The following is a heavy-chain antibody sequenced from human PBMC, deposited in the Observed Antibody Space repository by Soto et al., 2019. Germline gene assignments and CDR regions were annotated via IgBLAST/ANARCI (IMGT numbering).Heavy chain of an antibody. CDR1: GYTYSSYL. J-gene: IGHJ4*02. D-gene: IGHD6-19*01. Sequence: SPVNLACKTSGYTYSSYLIGRVRKNPGQGLEWMGRIIPILGIANYAQKFQGSVTITADKSTSTAYMELSSLRSEDTAVYYCARRIAVAGSPSDYWRQGTPVTVSS. CDR2: IIPILGIA. V-gene: IGHV1-69*02. CDR3: ARRIAVAGSPSDY.